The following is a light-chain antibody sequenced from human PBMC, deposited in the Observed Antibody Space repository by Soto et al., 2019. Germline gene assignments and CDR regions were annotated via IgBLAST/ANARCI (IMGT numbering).Light chain of an antibody. CDR3: SSYTSSSTV. V-gene: IGLV2-14*01. CDR1: SSDVGASNY. Sequence: QSALTQPASVSGSPGQSITISCTGTSSDVGASNYVSWFQQRPGKAPKLIIFEVSNRPSGVSNRFSGSKSGNTASLTISGLQAEDEADYYCSSYTSSSTVFGGGTKLTVL. J-gene: IGLJ3*02. CDR2: EVS.